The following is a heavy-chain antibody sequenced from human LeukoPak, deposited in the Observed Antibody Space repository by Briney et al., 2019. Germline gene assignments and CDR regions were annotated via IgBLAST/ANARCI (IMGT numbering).Heavy chain of an antibody. CDR2: INHSGST. CDR3: ARHRYCSSTSCYSAFDI. V-gene: IGHV4-34*01. D-gene: IGHD2-2*01. Sequence: PSETLSLTCAVYGGSFSGYYWSWIRQPPGKGLEWIGEINHSGSTNYNPSLKSRLTISVDTSKNEFSLKLSSVTAADTAVYYCARHRYCSSTSCYSAFDIWGQGTMVTVSS. J-gene: IGHJ3*02. CDR1: GGSFSGYY.